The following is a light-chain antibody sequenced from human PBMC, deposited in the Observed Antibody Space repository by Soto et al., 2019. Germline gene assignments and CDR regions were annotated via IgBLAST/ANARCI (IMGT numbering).Light chain of an antibody. J-gene: IGKJ1*01. CDR1: QSISSK. V-gene: IGKV3-15*01. CDR3: QKYNNWPQK. Sequence: IVMPHSPATISVYPWEREPLSFLASQSISSKLAWYQQKPGQAPRLLIYGASSRATGIPDRFSGSGSGTDFTLTISSLQSEDFAVYYCQKYNNWPQKFGQGTTVDIK. CDR2: GAS.